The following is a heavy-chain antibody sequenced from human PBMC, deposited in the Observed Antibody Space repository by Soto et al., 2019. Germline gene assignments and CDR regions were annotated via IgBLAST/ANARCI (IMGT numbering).Heavy chain of an antibody. CDR1: GGTFSSYA. J-gene: IGHJ4*02. CDR3: ASHGYSYGYLLDY. CDR2: IIPIFGTA. Sequence: QVQLVQSGAEVKKPGSSVKVSCKASGGTFSSYAISWVRQAPGQGLEWMGGIIPIFGTADYAQKFQGRVTITADESTSTAYMELSSLISEDTAVYYCASHGYSYGYLLDYWGQGTLVTVSS. D-gene: IGHD5-18*01. V-gene: IGHV1-69*12.